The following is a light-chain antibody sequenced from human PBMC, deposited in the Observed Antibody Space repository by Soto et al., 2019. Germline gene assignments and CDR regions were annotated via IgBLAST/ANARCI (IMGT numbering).Light chain of an antibody. CDR2: AAS. Sequence: DIQMTQSPSSLSASVGDRVTITCRASQSISSYLNWYQQKPGKAPKLLIYAASSLQSGVPLRFSGSGSGTDFTLTISSLQPEDFETYYCQQSYSTPLTFGGGTKVDIK. CDR1: QSISSY. J-gene: IGKJ4*01. CDR3: QQSYSTPLT. V-gene: IGKV1-39*01.